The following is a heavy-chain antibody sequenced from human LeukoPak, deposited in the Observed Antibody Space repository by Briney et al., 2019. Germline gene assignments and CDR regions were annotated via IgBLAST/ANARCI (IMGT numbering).Heavy chain of an antibody. CDR2: IKQDGSEK. D-gene: IGHD1-1*01. V-gene: IGHV3-7*01. CDR1: GFTFRNYV. CDR3: ARWYTEPWDY. Sequence: GGSLRLSCAASGFTFRNYVMNWVRQAPGKGLEWVANIKQDGSEKYYVDSVKGRFTISRDNAKNSLYLQMNSLRAEDTAVYYCARWYTEPWDYWGQGTLVTVSS. J-gene: IGHJ4*02.